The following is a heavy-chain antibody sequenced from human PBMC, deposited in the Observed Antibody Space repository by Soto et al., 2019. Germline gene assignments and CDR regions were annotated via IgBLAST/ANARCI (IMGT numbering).Heavy chain of an antibody. CDR3: ASSLYDILTQLNYCFDP. CDR2: IYYSGST. D-gene: IGHD3-9*01. J-gene: IGHJ5*02. Sequence: SETLSLTCTVSGGSISSSSYYWGWIRQPPGKGLEWIGSIYYSGSTYYNPSLKSRVTISVDTSKNQFSLKLSSVTAADTAVYYCASSLYDILTQLNYCFDPWCQGTLVTLSS. V-gene: IGHV4-39*01. CDR1: GGSISSSSYY.